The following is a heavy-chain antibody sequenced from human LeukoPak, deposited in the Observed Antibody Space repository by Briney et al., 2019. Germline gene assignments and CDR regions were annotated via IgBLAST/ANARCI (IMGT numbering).Heavy chain of an antibody. J-gene: IGHJ4*02. V-gene: IGHV1-18*04. CDR3: ARAIHSRYSSGWYLDY. CDR1: GYIFTGFY. CDR2: ISGYNGNT. D-gene: IGHD6-19*01. Sequence: ASVKVSCKASGYIFTGFYIHWVRQAPGQGLEWMGWISGYNGNTNSAQKLQGRVTMTTDTSTTTAYMELRSLKSDDTAVYYCARAIHSRYSSGWYLDYWGQGTLVTVSS.